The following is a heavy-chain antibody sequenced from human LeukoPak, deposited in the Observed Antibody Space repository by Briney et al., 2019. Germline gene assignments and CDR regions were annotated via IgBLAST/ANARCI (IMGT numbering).Heavy chain of an antibody. J-gene: IGHJ4*02. CDR3: AKDYCTNGVCFFDF. CDR2: ISGTGGST. CDR1: GFTFGSYA. D-gene: IGHD2-8*01. Sequence: PGGSLRLSCAASGFTFGSYAMSWVRQAPGKGLAWVSSISGTGGSTYHADSAQGRFTISRDNSKNTLYLQMSSLRAEDTAVYYCAKDYCTNGVCFFDFWGRGTLVTVSS. V-gene: IGHV3-23*01.